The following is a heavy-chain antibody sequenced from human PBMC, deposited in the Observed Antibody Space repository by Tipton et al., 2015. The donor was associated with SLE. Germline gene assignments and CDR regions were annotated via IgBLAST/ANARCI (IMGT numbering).Heavy chain of an antibody. V-gene: IGHV3-21*01. J-gene: IGHJ4*02. CDR3: ARETHKWGYRPFDY. Sequence: SLRLSCATSGFSFSTFTMNWVRQSPGKGLEWVSSISESSTHIFYADSVKGRFTTSRDNTNNSLYLQMTGLSADDTAIYYCARETHKWGYRPFDYWGQGTLVTVSS. CDR2: ISESSTHI. D-gene: IGHD7-27*01. CDR1: GFSFSTFT.